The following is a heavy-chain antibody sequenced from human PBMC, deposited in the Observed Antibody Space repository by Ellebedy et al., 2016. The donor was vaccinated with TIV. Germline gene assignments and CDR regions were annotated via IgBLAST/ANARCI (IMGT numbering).Heavy chain of an antibody. CDR3: ARAHPGDSRSYSVDK. J-gene: IGHJ4*02. CDR2: IYYSADT. D-gene: IGHD3-22*01. CDR1: GDSIRSYY. Sequence: SETLSLTXSVSGDSIRSYYWSWIRQPPGKGLEWIGYIYYSADTNYNPSLKSRVTISVDTSKNQFSLQLSSVTAADTAVYFCARAHPGDSRSYSVDKWGQGTLVTVSS. V-gene: IGHV4-59*01.